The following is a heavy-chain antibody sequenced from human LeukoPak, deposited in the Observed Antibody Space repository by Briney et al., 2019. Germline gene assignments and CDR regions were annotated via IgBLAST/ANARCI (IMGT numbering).Heavy chain of an antibody. CDR3: ARDAWTGGPNWFDP. Sequence: SVKVSGKASGGTFSSYAIRWVRQAPGQGLEWMGGIIPIFGTANYAQKFQGRVTITANESTSTAYMELSSLRSEDTAVYYCARDAWTGGPNWFDPWGQGTLVTVSS. CDR2: IIPIFGTA. V-gene: IGHV1-69*01. D-gene: IGHD3/OR15-3a*01. CDR1: GGTFSSYA. J-gene: IGHJ5*02.